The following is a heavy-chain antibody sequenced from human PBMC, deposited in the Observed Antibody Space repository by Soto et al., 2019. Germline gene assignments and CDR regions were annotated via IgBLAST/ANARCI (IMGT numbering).Heavy chain of an antibody. Sequence: QVQLIQSGAEVKKPGSSVKVSCKAYGGTFSRYAISWVRQAPGQGLEWMGGITPIFGTANYAQKFQGRVAITVDESTRTSYMELRSLRSGDTAVYYCARGWGYDTSDYYYAYWGQGTLITVSS. J-gene: IGHJ4*02. CDR2: ITPIFGTA. D-gene: IGHD3-22*01. V-gene: IGHV1-69*01. CDR3: ARGWGYDTSDYYYAY. CDR1: GGTFSRYA.